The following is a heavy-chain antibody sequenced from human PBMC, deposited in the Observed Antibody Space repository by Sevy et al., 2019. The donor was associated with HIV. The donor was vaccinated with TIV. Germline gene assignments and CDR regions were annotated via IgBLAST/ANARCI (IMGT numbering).Heavy chain of an antibody. CDR3: AKRGGHYDLGMDV. Sequence: GGSLRLSCAASGFTFSSFEMTWVRQAPGKGLEWVSYISGSGSTIYYTNSVKGRFTISRDNAKNSLYLQMNSLRAEDTAVYYCAKRGGHYDLGMDVWGQGTTVTVSS. CDR1: GFTFSSFE. CDR2: ISGSGSTI. V-gene: IGHV3-48*03. J-gene: IGHJ6*02. D-gene: IGHD3-3*01.